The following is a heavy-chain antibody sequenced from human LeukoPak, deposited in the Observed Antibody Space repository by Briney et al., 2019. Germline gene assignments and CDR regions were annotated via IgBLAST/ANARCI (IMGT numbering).Heavy chain of an antibody. CDR3: ARDPLRAFDI. J-gene: IGHJ3*02. V-gene: IGHV1-18*01. CDR2: ISAYNGNT. CDR1: GGTFSSYG. Sequence: GSSVKVSCKASGGTFSSYGISWVRQAPGQGLEWMGWISAYNGNTNYAQKLQGRVTMTTDTSTSTAYMELRSLRSDDTAVYYCARDPLRAFDIWGQGTMVTVSS.